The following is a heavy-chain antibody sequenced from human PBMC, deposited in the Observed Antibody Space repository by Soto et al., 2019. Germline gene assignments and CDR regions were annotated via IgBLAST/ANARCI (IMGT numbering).Heavy chain of an antibody. V-gene: IGHV3-23*01. J-gene: IGHJ4*02. D-gene: IGHD2-2*02. CDR2: ISGSGNST. CDR3: ARGPYCSSSSCYTVGDFNY. Sequence: GSLRLSCAASGFTFSSYAMSWVRQAPGKGLEWVSAISGSGNSTYYADSVKGRFAISRDNSKNTLYLQMNSLRAEDTAIYFCARGPYCSSSSCYTVGDFNYWGQGTLVTVSS. CDR1: GFTFSSYA.